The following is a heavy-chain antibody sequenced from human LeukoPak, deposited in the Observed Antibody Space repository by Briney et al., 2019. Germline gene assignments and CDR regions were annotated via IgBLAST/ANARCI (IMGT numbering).Heavy chain of an antibody. D-gene: IGHD3-16*02. V-gene: IGHV4-30-4*01. CDR1: GXSISSADDY. CDR2: IFYTGST. Sequence: SETLSLTCTVSGXSISSADDYWSWIRQPPGKGLEWIGYIFYTGSTYYNPSLRSRVAMSLDTSKNQFSLKLMSVTAADTAVYYCAVLRLGDLSSYYFDYWGQGTLVTVSS. CDR3: AVLRLGDLSSYYFDY. J-gene: IGHJ4*02.